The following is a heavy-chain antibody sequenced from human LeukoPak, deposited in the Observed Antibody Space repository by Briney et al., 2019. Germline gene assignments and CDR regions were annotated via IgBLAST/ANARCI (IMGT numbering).Heavy chain of an antibody. J-gene: IGHJ4*02. D-gene: IGHD5-18*01. CDR3: AKDRTSYGPHPLWYYFDY. CDR1: GFTFSSYW. V-gene: IGHV3-7*01. CDR2: IKQDGSEK. Sequence: PGGSLRLSCAASGFTFSSYWMSWVRQAPGKGLEWVANIKQDGSEKYYVDSVKGRFTISRDNAKNSLYLQMNSLRAEDTAVYYCAKDRTSYGPHPLWYYFDYWGQGTLVTVSS.